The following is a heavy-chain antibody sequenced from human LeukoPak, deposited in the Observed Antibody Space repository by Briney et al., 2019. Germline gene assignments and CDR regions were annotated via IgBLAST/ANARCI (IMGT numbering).Heavy chain of an antibody. D-gene: IGHD3-3*01. Sequence: ASVKVSCKASGYTFGSYDINWVRKATGQGLEWMGWMNPGSGNTGYAQKFQGRVTMTRDTSISTAYMELSGLRSEDTAVYYCARLSETAAYYYTTGYYYLGCWGQVTLVTVDS. CDR2: MNPGSGNT. J-gene: IGHJ4*02. V-gene: IGHV1-8*02. CDR3: ARLSETAAYYYTTGYYYLGC. CDR1: GYTFGSYD.